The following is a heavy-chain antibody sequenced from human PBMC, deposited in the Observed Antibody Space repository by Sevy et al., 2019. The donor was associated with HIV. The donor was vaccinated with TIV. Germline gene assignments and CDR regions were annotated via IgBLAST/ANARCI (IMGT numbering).Heavy chain of an antibody. CDR3: AGCDFFGVVLG. CDR1: GGSFSGYY. V-gene: IGHV4-34*01. J-gene: IGHJ4*02. CDR2: INHSGST. D-gene: IGHD3-3*01. Sequence: SETLSLTCAVYGGSFSGYYWSWIRQPPGKGLEWIGEINHSGSTNYNPSLKSRVTISVDTSKNQFSLKLSSVTAADTAVYYCAGCDFFGVVLGWGQGTLVTVSS.